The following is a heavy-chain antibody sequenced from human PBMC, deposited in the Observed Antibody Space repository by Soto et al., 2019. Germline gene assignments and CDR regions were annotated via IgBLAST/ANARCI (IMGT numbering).Heavy chain of an antibody. Sequence: PGESLKISCKGSGYSFTSYWIGWVRQMPGKGLEWMGIIYPGDSDTRYSPSFQGQVTISADKSISTAYLQWSSLKASDTAMYYCARYIPYRRGAGRNWFDPWGQGTLVTVSS. J-gene: IGHJ5*02. D-gene: IGHD6-19*01. CDR3: ARYIPYRRGAGRNWFDP. CDR2: IYPGDSDT. CDR1: GYSFTSYW. V-gene: IGHV5-51*01.